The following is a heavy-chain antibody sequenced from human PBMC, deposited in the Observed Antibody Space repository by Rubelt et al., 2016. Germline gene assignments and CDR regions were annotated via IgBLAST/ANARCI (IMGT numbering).Heavy chain of an antibody. J-gene: IGHJ4*02. CDR3: ARPNPSSWYLDY. CDR2: INHSGST. D-gene: IGHD6-13*01. CDR1: GGSFSGYY. Sequence: QVQLQQWGAGLLKPSETLSLTCAVYGGSFSGYYWSWIRQPPGKGLEWIGEINHSGSTNYNPSLKSRVTISVDTSKNQFSLKLSSVTAADTAVYYCARPNPSSWYLDYWGQGTLVTVSS. V-gene: IGHV4-34*01.